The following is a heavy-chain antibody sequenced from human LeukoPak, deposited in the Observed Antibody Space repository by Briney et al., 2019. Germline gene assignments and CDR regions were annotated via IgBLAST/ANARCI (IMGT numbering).Heavy chain of an antibody. CDR1: GFTVSSNY. V-gene: IGHV3-66*01. CDR2: IYSGGST. Sequence: GGSLRLSCAASGFTVSSNYMSWVRQAPGEGLEWGSVIYSGGSTYYADSVKGRFTISRDNSKNTLYLQMNSLRAEDTAVYYCARDGPGGWFDPWGQGTLVTVSS. J-gene: IGHJ5*02. CDR3: ARDGPGGWFDP.